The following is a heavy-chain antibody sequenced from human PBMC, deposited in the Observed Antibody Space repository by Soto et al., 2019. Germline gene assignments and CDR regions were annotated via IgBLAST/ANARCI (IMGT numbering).Heavy chain of an antibody. D-gene: IGHD2-2*01. Sequence: LRLSCSASGFTFSDENMSWVRQVPGKGLEWVSGISGGGSYIFYADSVQGRFSISRDNPKNSLFLEMNSLRVEDTAVYYCARDSDCHSTSCFFRPDVWGQGTTVTVSS. CDR3: ARDSDCHSTSCFFRPDV. J-gene: IGHJ6*02. CDR1: GFTFSDEN. CDR2: ISGGGSYI. V-gene: IGHV3-21*06.